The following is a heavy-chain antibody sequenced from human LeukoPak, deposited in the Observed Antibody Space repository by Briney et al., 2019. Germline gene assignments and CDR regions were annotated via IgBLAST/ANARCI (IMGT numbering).Heavy chain of an antibody. CDR3: ARGKRTFDY. D-gene: IGHD1-1*01. CDR1: GFTFSQNY. J-gene: IGHJ4*02. CDR2: ISSSAYSI. Sequence: PGGSLRLSCAASGFTFSQNYMSWIRQAPGKGLEWVSYISSSAYSIYYAASVKGRLTISRDNAKNSLYLQMDSLRAEDTAIYYCARGKRTFDYWGQGTLVTVSS. V-gene: IGHV3-11*01.